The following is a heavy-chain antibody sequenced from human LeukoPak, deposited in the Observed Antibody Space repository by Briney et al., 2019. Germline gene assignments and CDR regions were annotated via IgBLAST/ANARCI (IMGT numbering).Heavy chain of an antibody. V-gene: IGHV1-2*02. Sequence: AASVKVSCKASGYTFTGYYMHWVRQAPGQGLEWMGWINPNSGGTNYAQKFQGRVTMTRDTFISTAYMELSRLRSDDTAVYYCARTSRWFPLNPPLGYWGQGTLVTVSS. CDR3: ARTSRWFPLNPPLGY. CDR2: INPNSGGT. CDR1: GYTFTGYY. D-gene: IGHD4-23*01. J-gene: IGHJ4*02.